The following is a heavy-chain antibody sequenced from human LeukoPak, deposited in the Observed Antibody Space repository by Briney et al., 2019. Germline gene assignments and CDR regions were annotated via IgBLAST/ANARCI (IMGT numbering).Heavy chain of an antibody. CDR2: IKQDGSEK. Sequence: GGSLRLSCAASGFTFSSYWMSWVRQAPGKGLEWVANIKQDGSEKYYVDSVKGRFTISRDNAKNSLYLHVNSLRAEDTAVYYCARGGSSDWYENAFDIWGQGTMVTVSS. CDR3: ARGGSSDWYENAFDI. CDR1: GFTFSSYW. D-gene: IGHD6-19*01. V-gene: IGHV3-7*01. J-gene: IGHJ3*02.